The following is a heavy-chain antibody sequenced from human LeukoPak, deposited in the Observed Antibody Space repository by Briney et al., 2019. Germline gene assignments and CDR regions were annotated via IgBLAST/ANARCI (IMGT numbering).Heavy chain of an antibody. V-gene: IGHV3-13*01. Sequence: PGGSLRLSCAASGFTFSSYDMHWVRQATGKGLEWVSAIGTAGDTYYPGSVKGRFTISRENAKNSLYLQMNSLRAGDTAVYYCARGGSIAAAAKRYAFDIWGQGTMVTVSS. J-gene: IGHJ3*02. CDR3: ARGGSIAAAAKRYAFDI. CDR2: IGTAGDT. CDR1: GFTFSSYD. D-gene: IGHD6-13*01.